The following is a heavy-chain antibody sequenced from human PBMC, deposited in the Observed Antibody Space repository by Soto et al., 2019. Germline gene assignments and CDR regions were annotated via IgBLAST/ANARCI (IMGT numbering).Heavy chain of an antibody. CDR1: GYMYVNYG. V-gene: IGHV1-18*01. Sequence: QVQLVQSGDEVRKPGSSVKVSCKASGYMYVNYGIAGVRQAPGQGLEWMGWISPYGGNTHYASKVQGRLTMTTDTSTSTAYMDLGSLTSDDTAVYYCAMVDNYVTPTPQDVWGQGTTVTVSS. J-gene: IGHJ6*02. CDR3: AMVDNYVTPTPQDV. CDR2: ISPYGGNT. D-gene: IGHD3-16*01.